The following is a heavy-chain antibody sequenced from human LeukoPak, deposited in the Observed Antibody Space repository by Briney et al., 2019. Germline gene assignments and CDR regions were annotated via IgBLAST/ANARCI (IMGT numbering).Heavy chain of an antibody. Sequence: PGRSLRLSCAASGFTFDDYAMHWVRQAXXXXXXXXSGISWNSGSIGYADSVKGRFTISRDNAKNSLYLQMNSLRAEDTALYYCAKSSPLRDAFDIWGQGTMVTVSS. CDR2: ISWNSGSI. CDR1: GFTFDDYA. CDR3: AKSSPLRDAFDI. J-gene: IGHJ3*02. D-gene: IGHD6-6*01. V-gene: IGHV3-9*01.